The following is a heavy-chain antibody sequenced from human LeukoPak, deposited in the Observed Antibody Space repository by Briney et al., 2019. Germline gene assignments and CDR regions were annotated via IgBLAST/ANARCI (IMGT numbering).Heavy chain of an antibody. Sequence: SSGTLSLTCAVYGGSFSGYYWSWTRQPPGKGLEWIGEINHSGSTNYNPSLKSRVTISVDTSKNQVSLRLNSVTAADTAVYYCARGGLDWGQGTLVTVSS. J-gene: IGHJ4*02. CDR3: ARGGLD. CDR1: GGSFSGYY. V-gene: IGHV4-34*01. CDR2: INHSGST. D-gene: IGHD3/OR15-3a*01.